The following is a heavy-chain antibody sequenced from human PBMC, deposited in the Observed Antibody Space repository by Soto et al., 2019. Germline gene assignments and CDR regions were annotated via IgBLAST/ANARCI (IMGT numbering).Heavy chain of an antibody. J-gene: IGHJ6*03. V-gene: IGHV4-31*03. CDR1: GGYISSGGYY. CDR3: ARTYDFWSGYHSYYYMDV. Sequence: SETLSLTCPVSGGYISSGGYYWSWIRQHPGKGLEWIGYIYYSGSTYYNPSLKSRVTISVDTSKNQFSLKLSPVTAADTAVHYCARTYDFWSGYHSYYYMDVWGKGTTVTVSS. D-gene: IGHD3-3*01. CDR2: IYYSGST.